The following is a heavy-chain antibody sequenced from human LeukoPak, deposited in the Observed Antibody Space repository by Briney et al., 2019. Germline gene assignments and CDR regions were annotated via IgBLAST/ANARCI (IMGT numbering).Heavy chain of an antibody. CDR3: GTLLSNGPFDY. Sequence: ASVKVSCKASGYTFTGYYVHWVRQAPGQGLEWMGWIYPNSGATKYAQKFQGRVTMTRDTSISTAYMELSRLTSDDTAVYYCGTLLSNGPFDYWGQGTLVTVSS. CDR2: IYPNSGAT. CDR1: GYTFTGYY. J-gene: IGHJ4*02. V-gene: IGHV1-2*02.